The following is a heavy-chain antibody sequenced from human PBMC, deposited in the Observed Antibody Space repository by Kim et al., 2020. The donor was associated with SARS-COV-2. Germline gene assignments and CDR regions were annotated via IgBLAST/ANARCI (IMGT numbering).Heavy chain of an antibody. CDR3: ARRMALSAMDY. V-gene: IGHV3-48*02. D-gene: IGHD2-8*01. J-gene: IGHJ4*02. Sequence: YYAASVKGRFTVSRDDGKTSVFLQMNSLRDEDTALYYCARRMALSAMDYWGQGTLVTVSS.